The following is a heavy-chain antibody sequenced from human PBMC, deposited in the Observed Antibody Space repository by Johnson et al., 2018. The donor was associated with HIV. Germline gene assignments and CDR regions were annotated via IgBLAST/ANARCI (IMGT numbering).Heavy chain of an antibody. D-gene: IGHD3-22*01. CDR2: IYSGGST. CDR3: ARESGWGHDAFDI. Sequence: VQLVESGGGLVQRGGSLRFSCAASGFTFSSYDMHWVRQATGKGLEWVSVIYSGGSTYYADSLKGRFTISRDNSKNTLYLQMNSLRAEDTAVYSCARESGWGHDAFDIWGQGTMVTVSS. V-gene: IGHV3-66*02. CDR1: GFTFSSYD. J-gene: IGHJ3*02.